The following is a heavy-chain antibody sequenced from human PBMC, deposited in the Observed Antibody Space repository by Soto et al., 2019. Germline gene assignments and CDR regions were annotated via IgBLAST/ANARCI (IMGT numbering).Heavy chain of an antibody. J-gene: IGHJ4*02. CDR3: ARSLSAVIYFDY. D-gene: IGHD2-21*01. V-gene: IGHV4-59*01. Sequence: SETLSLTCTVSGGSISSYYWSWIRQPPGKGLEWIGYIYYSGSTNYNPSLKSRVTISVDTSKNPFSLKLSSVTSADTAVYYCARSLSAVIYFDYWGQGTLVTVSS. CDR2: IYYSGST. CDR1: GGSISSYY.